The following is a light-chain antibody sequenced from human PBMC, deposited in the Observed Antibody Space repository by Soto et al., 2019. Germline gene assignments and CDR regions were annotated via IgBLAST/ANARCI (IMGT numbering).Light chain of an antibody. J-gene: IGLJ2*01. Sequence: QLLLTQPPSVSGAPGQRVTISCTGSSSNIGAGYDVHWYQQLPGTAPKLLIYGNSNRPSGVPDRFSGSKSGTSASLAITGLQAEDEADYYYQSYDSSLSGRVVFGGGTKLTVL. CDR2: GNS. CDR3: QSYDSSLSGRVV. CDR1: SSNIGAGYD. V-gene: IGLV1-40*01.